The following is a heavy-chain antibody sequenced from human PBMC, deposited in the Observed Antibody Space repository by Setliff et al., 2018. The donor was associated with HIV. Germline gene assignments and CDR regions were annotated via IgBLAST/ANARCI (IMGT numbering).Heavy chain of an antibody. Sequence: PSETLSLTCTVSGDSISDYYWGWIRQTPGKGLEWIGSIYYSGTTYYNPSLKSRVTMSVDTSTSRLSLKVHSVTAADTAMYYCARGSHGTSWTDYWGQGTLVTVSS. D-gene: IGHD6-13*01. V-gene: IGHV4-39*07. CDR1: GDSISDYY. CDR2: IYYSGTT. CDR3: ARGSHGTSWTDY. J-gene: IGHJ4*02.